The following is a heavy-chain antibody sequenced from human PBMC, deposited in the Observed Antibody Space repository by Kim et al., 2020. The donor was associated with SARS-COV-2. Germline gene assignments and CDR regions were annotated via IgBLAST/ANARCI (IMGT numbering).Heavy chain of an antibody. CDR3: ARSLSPDSSALDY. CDR1: GFYFRSSS. Sequence: GGSLRLSCVASGFYFRSSSFNWVRQAPGKGLAWVSFVRDTGATSYADSVRGRFTVSRDNVKNSVFLEMSGLRDEDTAIYYCARSLSPDSSALDYWGRGTLVSVSS. D-gene: IGHD3-22*01. CDR2: VRDTGAT. V-gene: IGHV3-48*02. J-gene: IGHJ4*02.